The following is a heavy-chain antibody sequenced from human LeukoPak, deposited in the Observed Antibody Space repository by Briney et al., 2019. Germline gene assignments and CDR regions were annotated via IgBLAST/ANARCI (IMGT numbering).Heavy chain of an antibody. Sequence: SETLSLTCTVSGCSVSSGSYYWSLLRQPPGKGLEWVGYIYYSGSTNYNPSLKSLVTISVDTSKNQFSLKLSSVTAADPAVYYCARDRCSSTSCYENWFDPWGQGTLVTVSS. V-gene: IGHV4-61*01. D-gene: IGHD2-2*01. J-gene: IGHJ5*02. CDR3: ARDRCSSTSCYENWFDP. CDR2: IYYSGST. CDR1: GCSVSSGSYY.